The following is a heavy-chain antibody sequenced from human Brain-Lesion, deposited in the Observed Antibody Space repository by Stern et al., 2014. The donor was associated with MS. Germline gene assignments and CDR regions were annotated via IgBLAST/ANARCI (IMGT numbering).Heavy chain of an antibody. V-gene: IGHV1-8*01. CDR2: MNPYSGNT. J-gene: IGHJ4*02. CDR3: ARAVRNQLLSEY. D-gene: IGHD2-2*01. Sequence: VQLVQSGAEVKKPGASVKVSCKASGYTFSSYDITWVRQASGHGLEWMGWMNPYSGNTGYAQKFKGRVSMTRHPSISTVYMELTSLTSDDTAVYFCARAVRNQLLSEYWGQGTLVTVSS. CDR1: GYTFSSYD.